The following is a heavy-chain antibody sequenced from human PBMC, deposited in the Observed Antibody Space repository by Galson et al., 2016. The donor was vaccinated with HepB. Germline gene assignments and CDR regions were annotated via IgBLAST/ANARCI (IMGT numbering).Heavy chain of an antibody. CDR2: IIPIFGTS. CDR1: GGTFTSYA. V-gene: IGHV1-69*01. Sequence: SVKVSCKASGGTFTSYAISWVRQAPGQGLEWMGGIIPIFGTSNYAQKFQGRVTITADESTSTAYMELSSLRSEDTAVYYCARVRDGYNHYCYYGMDVWGQGTTVTVSS. J-gene: IGHJ6*02. D-gene: IGHD5-24*01. CDR3: ARVRDGYNHYCYYGMDV.